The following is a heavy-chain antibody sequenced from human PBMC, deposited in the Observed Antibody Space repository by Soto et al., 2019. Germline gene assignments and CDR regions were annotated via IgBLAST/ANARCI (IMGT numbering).Heavy chain of an antibody. V-gene: IGHV6-1*01. CDR3: ARAPGVLLVAATLGAFDI. Sequence: SQTLSLTCAISGDSVSSNSATWNWIRQSPSRGLEWLGRTYYRSKWYNDYAVSVKSRITINPDTSKNQFSLQLNSVTPEDTAVYYCARAPGVLLVAATLGAFDICGQGTMVTVS. J-gene: IGHJ3*02. CDR2: TYYRSKWYN. CDR1: GDSVSSNSAT. D-gene: IGHD2-15*01.